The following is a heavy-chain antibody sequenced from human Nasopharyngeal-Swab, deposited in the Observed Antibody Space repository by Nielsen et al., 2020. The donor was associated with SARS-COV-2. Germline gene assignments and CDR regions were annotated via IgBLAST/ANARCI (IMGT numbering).Heavy chain of an antibody. CDR1: GFSLSNARMG. CDR3: ARNSGWYLGGTFDY. J-gene: IGHJ4*02. Sequence: SGPTLVKPTETLTLTCTVSGFSLSNARMGVSWIRQPPGKALEWLAHLFSNDEKSYSTSLKSRLTISKDTSKSQVVLTMTNMDPVDTATYYCARNSGWYLGGTFDYWGQGTLVTVSS. V-gene: IGHV2-26*01. CDR2: LFSNDEK. D-gene: IGHD6-19*01.